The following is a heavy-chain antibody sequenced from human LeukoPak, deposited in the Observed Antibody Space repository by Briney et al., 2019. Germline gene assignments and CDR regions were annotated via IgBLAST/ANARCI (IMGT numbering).Heavy chain of an antibody. D-gene: IGHD1-1*01. CDR2: MNPNSGNT. CDR1: GYTFTSYD. Sequence: ASVTVSCKASGYTFTSYDINWVRQATGQGLEWMGWMNPNSGNTGYAQKFQGRVTMTRNTSISTAYMELSSLRSEDTAVYYCARVWRENWNEFFYYYYGMDVWGQGTTVTVSS. V-gene: IGHV1-8*01. CDR3: ARVWRENWNEFFYYYYGMDV. J-gene: IGHJ6*02.